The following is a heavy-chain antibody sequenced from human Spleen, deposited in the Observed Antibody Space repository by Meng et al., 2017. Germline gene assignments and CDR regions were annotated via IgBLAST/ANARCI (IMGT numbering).Heavy chain of an antibody. Sequence: ASVKVSCKASGYSFTSYYVNWVRQAPGQGLEWMGTINPSGGSTSYAQKFQGRVTMTRDTSTSTVYMELSSLRSEDTAVYYCARDLSTWTSGSYYVGENDYWGQGTLVTVSS. D-gene: IGHD1-26*01. CDR2: INPSGGST. CDR3: ARDLSTWTSGSYYVGENDY. J-gene: IGHJ4*02. V-gene: IGHV1-46*01. CDR1: GYSFTSYY.